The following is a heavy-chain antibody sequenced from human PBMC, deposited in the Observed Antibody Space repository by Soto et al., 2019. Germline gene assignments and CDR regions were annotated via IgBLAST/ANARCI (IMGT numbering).Heavy chain of an antibody. V-gene: IGHV3-20*04. J-gene: IGHJ4*02. CDR1: GFTFDDYG. CDR2: INWNGGST. Sequence: GGSLRLSCAASGFTFDDYGMSWVRQAPGKGLEWVSGINWNGGSTGYADSVKGRFTISRDNAKNSPYLQMNSLRAEDTALYYCARDPYGGSRFYFDYWGQGTLVTVSS. D-gene: IGHD1-26*01. CDR3: ARDPYGGSRFYFDY.